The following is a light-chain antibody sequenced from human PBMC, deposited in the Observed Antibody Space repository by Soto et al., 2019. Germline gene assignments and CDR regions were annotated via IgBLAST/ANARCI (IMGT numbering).Light chain of an antibody. CDR2: GAS. J-gene: IGKJ1*01. Sequence: EIVLTQSPATLSLSPGERATLSFRASQSVSSSYLAWYQQKPGQAPRLLIYGASSRATGIPPRFSGGGSGTEFTLTISSLQSEDFAVYYCQQYNHWPQTFGQGTKVDIK. CDR1: QSVSSSY. V-gene: IGKV3D-15*01. CDR3: QQYNHWPQT.